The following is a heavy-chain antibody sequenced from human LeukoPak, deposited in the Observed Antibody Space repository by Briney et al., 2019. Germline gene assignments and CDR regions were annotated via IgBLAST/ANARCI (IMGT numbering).Heavy chain of an antibody. Sequence: PGGSPRLSCTASGFTFGDYAMSWIRQAPGKGLEWVGFIRSKAYGETADYAASVEGRFTISRDDSKAIAYLQMNSLKTEDTAVYHCTRDRGAYNLYDYWGQGTLVTVSS. CDR1: GFTFGDYA. CDR2: IRSKAYGETA. J-gene: IGHJ4*02. D-gene: IGHD1-1*01. V-gene: IGHV3-49*03. CDR3: TRDRGAYNLYDY.